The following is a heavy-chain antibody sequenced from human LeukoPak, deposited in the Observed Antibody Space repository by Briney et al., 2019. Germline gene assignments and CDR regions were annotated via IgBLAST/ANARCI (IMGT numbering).Heavy chain of an antibody. D-gene: IGHD3-3*01. CDR2: ISGSGGST. Sequence: GRSLRLSCAASGFNFSSYAMSWVRQAPGKGLEWVSAISGSGGSTYYADSVKGRFTISRDNSKNTLYLQMNSLRAEDTGVYYCAKVPAPYDFWSGYPDAFDIWGQGTMVTVFS. CDR3: AKVPAPYDFWSGYPDAFDI. CDR1: GFNFSSYA. J-gene: IGHJ3*02. V-gene: IGHV3-23*01.